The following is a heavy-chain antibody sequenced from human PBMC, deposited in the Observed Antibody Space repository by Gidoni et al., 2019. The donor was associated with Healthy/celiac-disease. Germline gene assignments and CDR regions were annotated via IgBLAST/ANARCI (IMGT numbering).Heavy chain of an antibody. Sequence: EVQLVESGRGLVKHGGPLILSCSASGFTFRSYSMNWVRQAPGKGLEWVSSISSSSSYIYYANSVKSRFTISRDNAKNSLYLQMSSLRAEDTSVYYCARVRSSSFPWPSNVDYWGQGTLVTVSS. V-gene: IGHV3-21*01. D-gene: IGHD6-6*01. J-gene: IGHJ4*02. CDR3: ARVRSSSFPWPSNVDY. CDR2: ISSSSSYI. CDR1: GFTFRSYS.